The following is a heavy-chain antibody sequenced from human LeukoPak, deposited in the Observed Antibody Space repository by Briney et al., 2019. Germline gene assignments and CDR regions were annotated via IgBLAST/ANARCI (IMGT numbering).Heavy chain of an antibody. CDR1: GFTFSSYA. CDR2: INHSGST. Sequence: PGGSLRLSCAASGFTFSSYAMSWVRQPPGKGLEWIGEINHSGSTNYNPSLKSRVTISVDTSKNQFSLKLSSVTAADTAVYYCARGAYSSGWYSATNHFDYWGQGTLVTVSS. V-gene: IGHV4-34*01. CDR3: ARGAYSSGWYSATNHFDY. D-gene: IGHD6-19*01. J-gene: IGHJ4*02.